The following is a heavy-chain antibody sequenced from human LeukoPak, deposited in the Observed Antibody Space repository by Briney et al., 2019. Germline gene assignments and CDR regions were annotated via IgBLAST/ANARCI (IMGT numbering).Heavy chain of an antibody. CDR2: ISSSGSTI. CDR3: ARGPRITGTLMD. CDR1: GFTFSSYE. V-gene: IGHV3-48*03. J-gene: IGHJ4*02. D-gene: IGHD1-20*01. Sequence: GGSLRLSCAASGFTFSSYEMNWVRKAPGKGLEWVSYISSSGSTIYYADSVKGRFTISRDNAKNSLYLQMNSLRAEDTAVYYCARGPRITGTLMDWGQGTLVTVSS.